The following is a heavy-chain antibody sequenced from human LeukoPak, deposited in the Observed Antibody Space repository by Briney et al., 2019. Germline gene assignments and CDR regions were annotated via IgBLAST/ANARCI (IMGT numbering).Heavy chain of an antibody. V-gene: IGHV1-18*01. CDR3: ARGSVTISCSGGSCYRLDP. J-gene: IGHJ5*02. CDR1: GYTFTSYG. D-gene: IGHD2-15*01. Sequence: ASVKVSCKASGYTFTSYGISWVRQAPGQGLEWMGWISAYNGNTNYAQKLQGRVTMTRDTSINTAYMEVSSLRFEDTAVYYCARGSVTISCSGGSCYRLDPWGQGTLVTVSS. CDR2: ISAYNGNT.